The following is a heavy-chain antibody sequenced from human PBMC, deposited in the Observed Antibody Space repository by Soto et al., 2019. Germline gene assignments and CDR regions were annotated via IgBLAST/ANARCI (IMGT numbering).Heavy chain of an antibody. CDR2: IWFDGSDA. J-gene: IGHJ6*02. V-gene: IGHV3-33*01. CDR3: AREGYCSGGGCSGGMDV. CDR1: GFTFSGYG. D-gene: IGHD2-15*01. Sequence: QAQLVESGGGVVRPRRSQRLSCAASGFTFSGYGMHWVRQAPGKGLEWVAFIWFDGSDALYSDSVKGRFTISRDNSKNTLFLQLNSLRGDDTAVYYCAREGYCSGGGCSGGMDVWGQGTTVTVSS.